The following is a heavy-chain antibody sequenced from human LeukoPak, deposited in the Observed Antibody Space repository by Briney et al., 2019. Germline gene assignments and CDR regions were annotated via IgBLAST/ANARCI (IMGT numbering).Heavy chain of an antibody. J-gene: IGHJ5*02. Sequence: SETRSLTCTVSGGSVSSSGSYWGWIRQPPGKGLEWIGSVYYSGNTYNPSLKSRVTISVDTSKNQFSLNLTSVNAADTAIYYCARVMAARREDLNWFDPWGQGTLVTVSS. CDR2: VYYSGNT. CDR1: GGSVSSSGSY. D-gene: IGHD6-6*01. CDR3: ARVMAARREDLNWFDP. V-gene: IGHV4-39*07.